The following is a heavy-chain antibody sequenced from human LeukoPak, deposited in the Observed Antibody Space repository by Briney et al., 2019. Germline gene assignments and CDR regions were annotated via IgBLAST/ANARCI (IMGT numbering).Heavy chain of an antibody. D-gene: IGHD2-2*01. V-gene: IGHV3-74*01. Sequence: PGGSLRLSCAASGFTFSSYWMHWVRQAPGKGLVWVSRLNSDGSSTGYADSVKGRFTISRDNAKNTLYLQMNSLRAEDTAVYYRVRDLRYCSSTSCYDPCFDYWGQGTLVTVSS. CDR2: LNSDGSST. CDR1: GFTFSSYW. J-gene: IGHJ4*02. CDR3: VRDLRYCSSTSCYDPCFDY.